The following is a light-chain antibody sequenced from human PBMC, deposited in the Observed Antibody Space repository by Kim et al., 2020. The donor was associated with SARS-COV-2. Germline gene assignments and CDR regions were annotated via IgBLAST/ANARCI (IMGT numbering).Light chain of an antibody. V-gene: IGKV3-15*01. Sequence: GSPGERATLSCRASQSVGSNLAWYQQKPGQSPRLLIYGASTRATGVPDRFGGSGSGTEFTLTISSLQSEDFAIYYCQLYNHWPLTFGQGTKVDIK. CDR1: QSVGSN. CDR2: GAS. CDR3: QLYNHWPLT. J-gene: IGKJ1*01.